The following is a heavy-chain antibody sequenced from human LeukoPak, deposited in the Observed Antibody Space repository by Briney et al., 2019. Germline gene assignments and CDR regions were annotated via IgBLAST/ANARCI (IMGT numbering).Heavy chain of an antibody. CDR3: ARGQAHAFDI. V-gene: IGHV4-34*01. Sequence: PSETLSLTCAVYGGSFSGYYWSWIRQPPGKGLEWIGEINHSGSTNYTPSLKSRVTISVDTSKNQFSLNLSSVTAADTAVYYCARGQAHAFDIWGQGTMVTVSS. CDR1: GGSFSGYY. J-gene: IGHJ3*02. CDR2: INHSGST.